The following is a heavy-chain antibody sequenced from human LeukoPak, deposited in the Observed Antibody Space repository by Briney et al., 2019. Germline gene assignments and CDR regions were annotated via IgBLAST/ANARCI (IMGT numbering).Heavy chain of an antibody. D-gene: IGHD6-13*01. CDR3: ARGAPYSSSWLDY. CDR2: INSDGSST. V-gene: IGHV3-74*01. J-gene: IGHJ4*02. CDR1: GFTFSSYG. Sequence: GGSLRLSCAASGFTFSSYGMHWVRQAPGKGLVWVARINSDGSSTSYADSVKGRFTISRDNAKNTLYLQMNSLRAEDTAVYYCARGAPYSSSWLDYWGQGTLVTVSS.